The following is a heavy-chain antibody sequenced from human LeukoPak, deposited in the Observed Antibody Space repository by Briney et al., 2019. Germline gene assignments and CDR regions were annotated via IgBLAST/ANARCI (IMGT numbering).Heavy chain of an antibody. J-gene: IGHJ4*02. V-gene: IGHV3-73*01. CDR1: GFTFSGSA. CDR3: TRRSVDYGDYVWEH. CDR2: IRSKDNSYAT. Sequence: PPGGSLRLSCAASGFTFSGSAMLWVRQASGKGRVWVGRIRSKDNSYATAYAASVKGRFTISRDDSKNTAYLQMTSLKTEDTAVYYCTRRSVDYGDYVWEHWGQGTLVTVSS. D-gene: IGHD4-17*01.